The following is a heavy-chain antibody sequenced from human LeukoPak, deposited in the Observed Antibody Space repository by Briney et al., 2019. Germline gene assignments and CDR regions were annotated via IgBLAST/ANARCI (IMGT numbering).Heavy chain of an antibody. CDR3: AHWDTSVDY. V-gene: IGHV4-34*01. J-gene: IGHJ4*02. Sequence: PSETLSLTCAVYDGPFSGYYWTWIRQPPGKGLEWIGEINHSGSTNYNPSLKSRVTISIDTSKNQFSLKLSSVTAADTAVYYCAHWDTSVDYWGQGTLVTVSS. CDR1: DGPFSGYY. CDR2: INHSGST. D-gene: IGHD1/OR15-1a*01.